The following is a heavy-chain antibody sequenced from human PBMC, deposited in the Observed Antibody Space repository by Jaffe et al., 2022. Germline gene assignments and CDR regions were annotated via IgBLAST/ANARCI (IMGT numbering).Heavy chain of an antibody. J-gene: IGHJ5*02. CDR1: GGSFSGYY. Sequence: QVQLQQWGAGLLKPSETLSLTCAVYGGSFSGYYWSWIRQPPGKGLEWIGEINHSGSTNYNPSLKSRVTISVDTSKNQFSLKLSSVTAADTAVYYCARVRLLMITFGGVILRGWFDPWGQGTLVTVSS. V-gene: IGHV4-34*01. CDR3: ARVRLLMITFGGVILRGWFDP. CDR2: INHSGST. D-gene: IGHD3-16*01.